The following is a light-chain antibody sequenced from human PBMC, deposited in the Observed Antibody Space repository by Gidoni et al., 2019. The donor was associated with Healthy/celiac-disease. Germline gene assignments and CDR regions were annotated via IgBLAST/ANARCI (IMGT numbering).Light chain of an antibody. CDR1: QSVSSSY. CDR2: GAS. V-gene: IGKV3-20*01. J-gene: IGKJ2*04. CDR3: QQYGSSPCS. Sequence: EIVLTQSPGTLSLSPGERATLSCRASQSVSSSYLAWYQQKTGQAPRLLIYGASSRATGIPDRFRGSGSGTDFTLTISRLEPEDFAVYYCQQYGSSPCSCGQGTKLEIK.